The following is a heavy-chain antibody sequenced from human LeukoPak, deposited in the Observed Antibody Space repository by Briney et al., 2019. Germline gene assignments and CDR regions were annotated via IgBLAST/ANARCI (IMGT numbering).Heavy chain of an antibody. D-gene: IGHD6-13*01. CDR2: IVVGSGNT. Sequence: ASVKVSCKASGFTFTSSAMQWVRQARGQRLEWIGWIVVGSGNTNYAQKFQERVTITRDMSTSTAYVELSSLRSEDTAVYYCAAYPLTPVIAANWYFDLWGRGTLVTVSS. CDR3: AAYPLTPVIAANWYFDL. V-gene: IGHV1-58*02. CDR1: GFTFTSSA. J-gene: IGHJ2*01.